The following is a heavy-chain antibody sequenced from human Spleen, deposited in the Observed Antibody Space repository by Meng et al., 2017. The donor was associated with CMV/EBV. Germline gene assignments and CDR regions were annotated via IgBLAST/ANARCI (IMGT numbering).Heavy chain of an antibody. Sequence: ASVKVSCKASGYTFTGYYMHWVRQAPGQGLEWMGWINPNSGGTNYAQKFQGRVTMTRDTSISTAYMELSRLRSDDTAVYYCARDGEYCGGDCYSDYWGQGTLVTSPQ. CDR3: ARDGEYCGGDCYSDY. J-gene: IGHJ4*02. CDR1: GYTFTGYY. D-gene: IGHD2-21*01. V-gene: IGHV1-2*02. CDR2: INPNSGGT.